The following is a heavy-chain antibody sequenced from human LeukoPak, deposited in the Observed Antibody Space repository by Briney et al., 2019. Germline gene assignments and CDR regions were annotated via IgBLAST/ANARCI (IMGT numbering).Heavy chain of an antibody. CDR2: IKEDGSAK. J-gene: IGHJ4*02. Sequence: GGSLRLSCAASGFTFSNYWMSWVRQAPGKGLEWVANIKEDGSAKYYVDSVKGRFTISRDNAKNSVYLQMNSLRAEDTAVYYCAREEVDFWSGPFDYWGQGTLVTVSS. V-gene: IGHV3-7*01. CDR1: GFTFSNYW. D-gene: IGHD3-3*01. CDR3: AREEVDFWSGPFDY.